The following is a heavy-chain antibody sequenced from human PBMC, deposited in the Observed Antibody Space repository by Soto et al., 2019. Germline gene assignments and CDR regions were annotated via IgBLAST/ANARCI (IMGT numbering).Heavy chain of an antibody. D-gene: IGHD2-2*01. CDR2: LYWDDDK. CDR3: AHTIVVVPTAHDAFDV. Sequence: QITLKESGPTLVKPTQTLTLTCTFSGFSLSSIGVGVGWIRQPPGKALEWLGILYWDDDKHYSPSLKSRISIPKDTSKDQVVLTLTNMDPVDTATYYCAHTIVVVPTAHDAFDVWGQGTMVTVSS. V-gene: IGHV2-5*02. CDR1: GFSLSSIGVG. J-gene: IGHJ3*01.